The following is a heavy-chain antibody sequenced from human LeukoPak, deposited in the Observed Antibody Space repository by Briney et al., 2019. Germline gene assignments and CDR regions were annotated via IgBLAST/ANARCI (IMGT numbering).Heavy chain of an antibody. D-gene: IGHD6-19*01. CDR2: IYPGDSET. CDR3: ARHGDNSGQDY. CDR1: GYNFNDYW. Sequence: GESLKISRKGSGYNFNDYWIGWVRQMPGKGLEWMGAIYPGDSETKYRPSFQGQVTLSADKSSSTVYLQWSSLKASDTALYFCARHGDNSGQDYWGQGTLVIVSS. J-gene: IGHJ4*02. V-gene: IGHV5-51*01.